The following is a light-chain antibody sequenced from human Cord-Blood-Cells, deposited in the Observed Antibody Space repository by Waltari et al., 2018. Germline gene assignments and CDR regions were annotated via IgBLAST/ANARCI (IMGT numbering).Light chain of an antibody. J-gene: IGKJ1*01. Sequence: DIQMTQSPSSLSASVGDRVTITCRASQSISSYLNWYQQKPGKAPKLLIYAASSLQSGVPSRFGGSGSGTDFTLTISSLQPEDFATYYCQQSYSTPPEWTFGQGTKVEIK. CDR3: QQSYSTPPEWT. CDR1: QSISSY. V-gene: IGKV1-39*01. CDR2: AAS.